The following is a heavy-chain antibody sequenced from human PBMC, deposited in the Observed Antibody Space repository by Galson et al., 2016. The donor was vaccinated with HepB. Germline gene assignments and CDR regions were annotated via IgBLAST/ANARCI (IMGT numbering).Heavy chain of an antibody. CDR3: ARSVVVGRGVLSVVGWFDG. Sequence: SLRLSCAASAFTFNTYRMNWVRQAPGKGLEWVSSIGSSGDYIYYADSVKGRFTISRDNAKNSLYLQMNSLRVEDTAVYYCARSVVVGRGVLSVVGWFDGWGQGSLVTVSS. CDR2: IGSSGDYI. V-gene: IGHV3-21*01. J-gene: IGHJ5*02. D-gene: IGHD3-10*01. CDR1: AFTFNTYR.